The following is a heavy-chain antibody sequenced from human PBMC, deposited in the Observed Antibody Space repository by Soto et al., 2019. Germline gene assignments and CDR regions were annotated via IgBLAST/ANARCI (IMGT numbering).Heavy chain of an antibody. CDR1: GYTFTSYG. V-gene: IGHV1-18*01. Sequence: ASVKVSCKASGYTFTSYGISWVRQAPGQGLEWMGWISAYNGNTNYAQKLQGRVTMTTDTSTSTAYMELRSLRSDDTAVYYCAREDIVLVPAAIGGYYYYGMDVWGQGTTVTVSS. CDR3: AREDIVLVPAAIGGYYYYGMDV. J-gene: IGHJ6*02. CDR2: ISAYNGNT. D-gene: IGHD2-2*01.